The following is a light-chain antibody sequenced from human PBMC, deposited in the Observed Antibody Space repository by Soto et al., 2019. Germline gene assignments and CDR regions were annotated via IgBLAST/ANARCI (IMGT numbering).Light chain of an antibody. CDR2: EVS. CDR3: CSYAGSSTPSVV. V-gene: IGLV2-23*02. J-gene: IGLJ2*01. Sequence: QPALTQPASVSGSPGQSIAISCTGTSSDVGSYNLVSWYQQHPGKAPKLMIYEVSKRPSGVSNRFSGSKSGNTASLTISGLQAEDEADYYCCSYAGSSTPSVVFGGGTKVTVL. CDR1: SSDVGSYNL.